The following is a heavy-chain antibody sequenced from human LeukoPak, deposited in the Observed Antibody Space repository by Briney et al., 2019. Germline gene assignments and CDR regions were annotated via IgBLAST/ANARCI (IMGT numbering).Heavy chain of an antibody. CDR2: ISGSGGRT. J-gene: IGHJ4*02. Sequence: GGSLRLSCAASGFTFSAYAMSWVRQAPGKGLEWVSAISGSGGRTYYADSVKGRFTISRDNSKNTLYLQINSLSAEDTAVYYCAKDLSGGYSYVEEDYWGQGTLVTVSS. CDR1: GFTFSAYA. CDR3: AKDLSGGYSYVEEDY. V-gene: IGHV3-23*01. D-gene: IGHD5-18*01.